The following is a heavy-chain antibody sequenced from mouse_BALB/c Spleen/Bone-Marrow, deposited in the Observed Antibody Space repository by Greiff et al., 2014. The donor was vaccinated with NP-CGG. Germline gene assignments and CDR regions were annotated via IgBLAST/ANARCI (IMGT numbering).Heavy chain of an antibody. CDR1: GFSLTGYS. CDR3: ARSDGYYEGFAY. Sequence: VKLVESGPGLVAPSQSLSITCTVSGFSLTGYSVNWARQPPGKGLEWLGMIWGDGSTDYNSALKSRLSISKDNSKSQVFLKMNSLQTDDTARYYCARSDGYYEGFAYWGQGTLVTVSA. V-gene: IGHV2-6-7*01. CDR2: IWGDGST. J-gene: IGHJ3*01. D-gene: IGHD2-3*01.